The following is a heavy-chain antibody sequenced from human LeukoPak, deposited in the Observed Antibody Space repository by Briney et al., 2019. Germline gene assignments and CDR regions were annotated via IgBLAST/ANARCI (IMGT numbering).Heavy chain of an antibody. CDR2: ISAYNGNT. D-gene: IGHD1-7*01. CDR3: AGNYRYYYYGMDV. J-gene: IGHJ6*02. Sequence: ASVRVSCKASGYTFTSYGISWVRQAPGQGLEWMGWISAYNGNTNYAQKLQGRVTMTTDTSTSTAYMELRSLRSDDMAVYYCAGNYRYYYYGMDVWGQGTTVTVSS. V-gene: IGHV1-18*03. CDR1: GYTFTSYG.